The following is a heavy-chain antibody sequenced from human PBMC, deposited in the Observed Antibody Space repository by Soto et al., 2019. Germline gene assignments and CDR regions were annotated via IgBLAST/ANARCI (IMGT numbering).Heavy chain of an antibody. CDR2: IYYTGRT. Sequence: NPSESLSLTCSVSGVSFSSSSYYWGWFLQPPGKGLEWIGTIYYTGRTSYSPSLKSRVTISVDTSKTQFSLNLNSVTAADTAVYYCAGRRAGDYYFDYWGQGTLVTV. V-gene: IGHV4-39*01. CDR3: AGRRAGDYYFDY. CDR1: GVSFSSSSYY. J-gene: IGHJ4*02. D-gene: IGHD1-26*01.